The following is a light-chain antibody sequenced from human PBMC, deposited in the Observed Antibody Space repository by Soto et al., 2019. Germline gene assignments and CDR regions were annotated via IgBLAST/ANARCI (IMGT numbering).Light chain of an antibody. Sequence: DIQMTQSPSTLSASVGDSVTITCRASQSISTWLAWYQQKPGKAPKLLIYKASNLEDGLPSRFSGSGSGTECTITISSLQPDDSATYYCQQYNTYPLTFGGGTTVEIK. CDR1: QSISTW. J-gene: IGKJ4*01. CDR2: KAS. V-gene: IGKV1-5*03. CDR3: QQYNTYPLT.